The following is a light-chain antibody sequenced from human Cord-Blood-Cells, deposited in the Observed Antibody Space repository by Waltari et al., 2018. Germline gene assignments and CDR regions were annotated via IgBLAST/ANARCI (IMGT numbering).Light chain of an antibody. CDR3: QQSYTTRICT. Sequence: DIQMTQSPSSLSASVGDRVTITCRASQSISSYLNWYQQKPGKAPKLLIYAASSLQSGVPSRFSGSGSGTDFTLTISSLQPKDFATYYCQQSYTTRICTFGPGTKVDIK. J-gene: IGKJ3*01. CDR2: AAS. CDR1: QSISSY. V-gene: IGKV1-39*01.